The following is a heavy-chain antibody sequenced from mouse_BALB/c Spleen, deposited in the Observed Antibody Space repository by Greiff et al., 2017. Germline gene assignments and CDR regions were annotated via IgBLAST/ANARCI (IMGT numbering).Heavy chain of an antibody. D-gene: IGHD1-1*01. CDR1: GDSITSGY. J-gene: IGHJ2*01. CDR3: ARSYYGSSYFDD. V-gene: IGHV3-8*02. CDR2: ISYSGST. Sequence: EVQVVESGPSLVKPSQTLSLTCSVTGDSITSGYWNWIRKFPGNKLEYMGYISYSGSTYYNPSLKSRISITRDTSKNQYYLQLNSVTTEDTATYYCARSYYGSSYFDDWGQGTTLTVSS.